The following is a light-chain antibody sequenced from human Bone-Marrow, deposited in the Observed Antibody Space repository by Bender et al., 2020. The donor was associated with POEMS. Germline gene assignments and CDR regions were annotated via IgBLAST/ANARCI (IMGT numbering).Light chain of an antibody. CDR1: SSNTGSGYD. Sequence: QSVLTQPPSVSGAPGQRVTISCTGSSSNTGSGYDINWYQHLPGTAPKLLIYGYNNRPSGVPDRFSGSKSGTSASLAITGLQAEDEADYYCCSYAGGGTWVFGGGTKLTVL. J-gene: IGLJ3*02. CDR3: CSYAGGGTWV. V-gene: IGLV1-40*01. CDR2: GYN.